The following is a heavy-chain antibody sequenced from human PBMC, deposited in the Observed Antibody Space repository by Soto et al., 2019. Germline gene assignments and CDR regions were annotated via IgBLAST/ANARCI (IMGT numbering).Heavy chain of an antibody. CDR1: GGTFSSYA. D-gene: IGHD1-26*01. J-gene: IGHJ4*02. V-gene: IGHV1-69*13. Sequence: SVKVSCKASGGTFSSYAISWVRQAPGQGLEWMGGIIPIFGTANYAQKFQGRVTITADESTSTAYMELSSLRSEDTAVYYCAREVGATAQDYFDYWGQGTLVTVSS. CDR3: AREVGATAQDYFDY. CDR2: IIPIFGTA.